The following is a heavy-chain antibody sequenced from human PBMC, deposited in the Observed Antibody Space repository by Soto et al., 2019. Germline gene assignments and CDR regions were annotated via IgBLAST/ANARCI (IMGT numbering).Heavy chain of an antibody. V-gene: IGHV4-30-2*01. J-gene: IGHJ4*02. CDR3: GRGKTQYVFDL. CDR1: PGSDSSGSYP. Sequence: SETLSLTCDVSPGSDSSGSYPWTRLRQAPGKGLEWIGYIYRTGNTYYNPSLKSRVSISVGTSRNIFSLNLTSMTAADTAVYYGGRGKTQYVFDLWGRGNLVGVSS. D-gene: IGHD1-26*01. CDR2: IYRTGNT.